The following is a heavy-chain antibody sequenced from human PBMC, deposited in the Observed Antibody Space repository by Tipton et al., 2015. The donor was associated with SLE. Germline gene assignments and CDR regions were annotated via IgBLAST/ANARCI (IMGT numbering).Heavy chain of an antibody. CDR3: TMRRPQVWSFDY. CDR2: FYYGGST. V-gene: IGHV4-39*01. J-gene: IGHJ4*02. D-gene: IGHD2-8*01. CDR1: GASVTSSAYY. Sequence: LRLSCTVSGASVTSSAYYWGWIRQPPGKGLEWIGTFYYGGSTFYNPSLRSRVTMLLDTSKNQFSLRLTSLTAADTAVYYCTMRRPQVWSFDYWGQGNLLTVSS.